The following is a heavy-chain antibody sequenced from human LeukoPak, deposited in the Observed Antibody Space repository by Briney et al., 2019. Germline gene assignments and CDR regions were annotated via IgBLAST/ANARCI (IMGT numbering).Heavy chain of an antibody. CDR2: INPNIGGT. Sequence: ASVKVSCRASGYKFTGYYLHWVRQAPGQGLEWMGWINPNIGGTHYAQKFRGRVTMTRDTSINTAYMELSSLTSDDTAVYYCARAGGYCGSTSCYSGYYYYFMDVWGKGTTVTVSS. J-gene: IGHJ6*03. CDR3: ARAGGYCGSTSCYSGYYYYFMDV. D-gene: IGHD2-2*01. V-gene: IGHV1-2*02. CDR1: GYKFTGYY.